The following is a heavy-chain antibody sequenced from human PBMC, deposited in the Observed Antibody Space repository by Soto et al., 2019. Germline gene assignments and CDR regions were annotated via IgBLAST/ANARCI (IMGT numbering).Heavy chain of an antibody. CDR2: IYYSGST. Sequence: SETLSLTCTVSGGSISNYYWTWIRQPSGKGLEWIGYIYYSGSTNYNPSLKSRVTISVDTSKNQFSLKLSSVTAADTAVYYCARVWGGAFDIWGQGTMVTVSS. J-gene: IGHJ3*02. CDR3: ARVWGGAFDI. V-gene: IGHV4-59*01. D-gene: IGHD3-10*01. CDR1: GGSISNYY.